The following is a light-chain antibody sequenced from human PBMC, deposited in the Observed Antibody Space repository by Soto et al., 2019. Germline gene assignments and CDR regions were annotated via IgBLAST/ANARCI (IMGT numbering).Light chain of an antibody. J-gene: IGLJ1*01. Sequence: QSVLTQPASVSGSPGQSITISCTGTSSDVGAYDFVSWYQQHPDKAPKLMLYEVGNRPSGVSNRFSGSKSVNTATLTISGLQADYEADYYCSSYTTSSTRVFGTGTKVTVL. CDR2: EVG. CDR1: SSDVGAYDF. V-gene: IGLV2-14*03. CDR3: SSYTTSSTRV.